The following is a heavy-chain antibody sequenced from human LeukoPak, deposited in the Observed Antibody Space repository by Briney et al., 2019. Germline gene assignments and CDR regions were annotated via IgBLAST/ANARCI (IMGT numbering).Heavy chain of an antibody. Sequence: PGGSLRLSCAASGFTFNNYAMTWVRQAPGEWLEWVSAIINSGGNTYYADSLKGRFTISRDNSKNTLYLQMYGLRAEDTAVYYCARGTGIARPDYWGQGTLVTVSS. CDR2: IINSGGNT. D-gene: IGHD6-6*01. V-gene: IGHV3-23*01. CDR1: GFTFNNYA. CDR3: ARGTGIARPDY. J-gene: IGHJ4*02.